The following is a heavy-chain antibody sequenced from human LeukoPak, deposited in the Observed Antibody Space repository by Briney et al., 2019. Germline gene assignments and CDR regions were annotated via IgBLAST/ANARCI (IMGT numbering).Heavy chain of an antibody. D-gene: IGHD3-22*01. CDR2: IHPNSGGT. Sequence: SVKVSCTASGYTFTGYYMHWVRQAPGQGLEWMGWIHPNSGGTKYAQRFQGRVTVTRDTSISTVYMELSRLRSDDTAVYYCARWGKYYYNSSGYYYWGQGTLVSVSS. J-gene: IGHJ4*02. V-gene: IGHV1-2*02. CDR1: GYTFTGYY. CDR3: ARWGKYYYNSSGYYY.